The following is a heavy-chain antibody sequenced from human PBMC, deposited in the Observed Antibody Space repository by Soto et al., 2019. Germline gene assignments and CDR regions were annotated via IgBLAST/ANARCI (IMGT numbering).Heavy chain of an antibody. J-gene: IGHJ6*02. CDR2: INPNSGGT. CDR1: GYTFTGYY. D-gene: IGHD2-2*01. CDR3: ARLRYCSSTSCPPLNGMDV. Sequence: ASVKVSCKASGYTFTGYYMHWVRQAPGQGLEWMGWINPNSGGTNYAQKFQGRVTMTRDTSISTAYMELSRLRSDDTAVCYCARLRYCSSTSCPPLNGMDVWGQGTTVTVSS. V-gene: IGHV1-2*02.